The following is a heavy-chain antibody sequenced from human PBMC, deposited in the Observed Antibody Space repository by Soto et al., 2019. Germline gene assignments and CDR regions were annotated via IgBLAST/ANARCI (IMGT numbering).Heavy chain of an antibody. CDR1: GFTFSSYG. CDR3: AKDGLTQQLVRYYYGMDV. CDR2: ISYDGSNK. J-gene: IGHJ6*02. Sequence: GGSLRLSCAASGFTFSSYGMHWVRHAPGNGLEWVAVISYDGSNKYYADSVKGRFTISRDNPKNTLYLQMNSLRAEDTAVYYCAKDGLTQQLVRYYYGMDVWGQGTTVTVSS. V-gene: IGHV3-30*18. D-gene: IGHD6-13*01.